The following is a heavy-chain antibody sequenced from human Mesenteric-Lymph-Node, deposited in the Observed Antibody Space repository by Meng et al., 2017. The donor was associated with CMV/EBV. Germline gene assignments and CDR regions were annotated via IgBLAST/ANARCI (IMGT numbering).Heavy chain of an antibody. D-gene: IGHD3-3*01. CDR2: ISGRGSDT. CDR1: GFAFNTYA. CDR3: AREPGNDFWSGYYYYYYGMDV. J-gene: IGHJ6*02. Sequence: GGSLRLSCAASGFAFNTYAMNWVRQAPGKGLEWVSAISGRGSDTYYADSVKGRFTISRDNSRSTLYLQMNSLRAEDTAVYYCAREPGNDFWSGYYYYYYGMDVWGQGTTVTVSS. V-gene: IGHV3-23*01.